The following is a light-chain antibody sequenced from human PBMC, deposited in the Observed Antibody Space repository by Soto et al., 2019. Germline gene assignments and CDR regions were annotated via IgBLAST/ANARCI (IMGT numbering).Light chain of an antibody. CDR1: QSVSSN. Sequence: EIVMTQSPATLSVSPGERATLSCRASQSVSSNLAWYQQKPGQAPRLLIYGASTRATGIPARFSGSGSGTEFTLPISSQQSEDFAVFYCQQYDNWPITFGQGTRLEIK. V-gene: IGKV3-15*01. CDR3: QQYDNWPIT. J-gene: IGKJ5*01. CDR2: GAS.